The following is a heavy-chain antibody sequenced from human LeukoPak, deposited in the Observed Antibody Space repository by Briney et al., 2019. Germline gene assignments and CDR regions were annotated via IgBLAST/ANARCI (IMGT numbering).Heavy chain of an antibody. CDR3: ATDRGYSGYGTFDY. D-gene: IGHD5-12*01. CDR1: GFTFSSYA. CDR2: ISYDGSNK. J-gene: IGHJ4*02. Sequence: GGSLRLSCAASGFTFSSYAMHWVRQAPGKGLEWVAVISYDGSNKYYADSVKGRFTISRDNSKNTLSLQMNSLRADDSALYFCATDRGYSGYGTFDYWGQGTLVTVSS. V-gene: IGHV3-30-3*01.